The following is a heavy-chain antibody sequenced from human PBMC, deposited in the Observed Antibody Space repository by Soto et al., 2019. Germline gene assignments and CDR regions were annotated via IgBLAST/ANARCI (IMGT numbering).Heavy chain of an antibody. CDR2: ISGNGEII. V-gene: IGHV3-11*04. Sequence: GSLRLSCAASGFTFSDYYIHWIRRAPGKGLEWISYISGNGEIIQYAASARGRFTISRDNAKNSVYLEMNRLRAEDTALYYCARDVDADFRTDFDSWGRGTLVTVSS. CDR1: GFTFSDYY. CDR3: ARDVDADFRTDFDS. J-gene: IGHJ4*02. D-gene: IGHD4-17*01.